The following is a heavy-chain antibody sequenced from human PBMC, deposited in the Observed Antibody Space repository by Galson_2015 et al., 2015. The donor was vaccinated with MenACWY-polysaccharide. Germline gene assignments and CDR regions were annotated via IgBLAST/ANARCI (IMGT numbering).Heavy chain of an antibody. J-gene: IGHJ4*02. CDR1: GFTFSSYG. CDR3: AIYCSSSSCYKADFHY. V-gene: IGHV3-30*03. Sequence: SLRLSCAASGFTFSSYGMHWVRQAPGKGLEWVAVISYDGSNKYYADSVRGQFTISGDNSKNTLYLQMNSLRPEDTAMYYCAIYCSSSSCYKADFHYWGQGTLVTVSS. D-gene: IGHD2-2*02. CDR2: ISYDGSNK.